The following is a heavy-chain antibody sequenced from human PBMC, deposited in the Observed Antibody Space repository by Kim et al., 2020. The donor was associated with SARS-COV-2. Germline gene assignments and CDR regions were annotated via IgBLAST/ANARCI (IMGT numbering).Heavy chain of an antibody. V-gene: IGHV1-46*01. CDR3: AIGENYGDYRFDY. J-gene: IGHJ4*02. Sequence: YAQKFQGRVTMTRDTSTSTVYMELSSLRSEDTAVYYCAIGENYGDYRFDYWGQGTLVTVSS. D-gene: IGHD4-17*01.